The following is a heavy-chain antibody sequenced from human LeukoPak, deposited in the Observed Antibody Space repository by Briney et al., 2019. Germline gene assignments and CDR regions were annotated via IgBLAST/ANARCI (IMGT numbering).Heavy chain of an antibody. Sequence: GGSLRLSCAASGFTFSSFPMTWVRQAPGKGLEGVSSISGSGGSTYYADSVKGRFTISRDNSKNTLYLQMNSLRAEDTAVYYCAKDQRRHSSSCSDYWGQGTLVTVSS. D-gene: IGHD6-13*01. CDR1: GFTFSSFP. V-gene: IGHV3-23*01. CDR2: ISGSGGST. J-gene: IGHJ4*02. CDR3: AKDQRRHSSSCSDY.